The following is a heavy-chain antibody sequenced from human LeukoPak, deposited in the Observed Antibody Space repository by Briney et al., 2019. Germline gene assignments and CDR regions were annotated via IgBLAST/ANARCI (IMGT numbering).Heavy chain of an antibody. CDR3: ARDYYGSIDL. Sequence: GGSLRLSCVASGFTFGNYWMPWVRQAPGKELVCISRINNDGSTVYADSVAGRFTISRDNARNTLYLQMNTLRVEDTAVYYCARDYYGSIDLWGQGTLVTVSS. CDR2: INNDGST. CDR1: GFTFGNYW. D-gene: IGHD3-10*01. J-gene: IGHJ1*01. V-gene: IGHV3-74*01.